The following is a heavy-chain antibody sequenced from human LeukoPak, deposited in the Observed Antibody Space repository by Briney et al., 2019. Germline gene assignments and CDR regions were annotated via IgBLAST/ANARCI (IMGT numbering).Heavy chain of an antibody. Sequence: SVKVSCKASGGTFSSYAISWVRQAPGQGLEWMGRIIPIFGTANYAQKFQGRVTITTDDSTSTAYMELSSLRSEDTAVYYCAREEYYDFWSGYPHLDYWGQGTLVTVSS. D-gene: IGHD3-3*01. J-gene: IGHJ4*02. CDR1: GGTFSSYA. V-gene: IGHV1-69*05. CDR2: IIPIFGTA. CDR3: AREEYYDFWSGYPHLDY.